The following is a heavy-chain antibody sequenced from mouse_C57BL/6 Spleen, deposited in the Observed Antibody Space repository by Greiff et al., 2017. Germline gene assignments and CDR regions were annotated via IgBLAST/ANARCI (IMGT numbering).Heavy chain of an antibody. V-gene: IGHV1-12*01. J-gene: IGHJ2*01. CDR3: ARSDGYGEFDD. CDR1: GYTFTSYN. D-gene: IGHD2-2*01. CDR2: IYPGNGDT. Sequence: QVQLQQSGAELVRPGASVKMSCKASGYTFTSYNMHWVKQTPRPGLEWIGAIYPGNGDTSYNQKFKGQATLTGDQSSSTASMLLSSWTSEDAAVCVCARSDGYGEFDDWGQGTTLTVSS.